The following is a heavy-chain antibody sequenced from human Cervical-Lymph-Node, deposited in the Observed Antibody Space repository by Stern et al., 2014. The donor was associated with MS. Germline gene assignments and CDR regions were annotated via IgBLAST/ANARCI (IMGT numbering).Heavy chain of an antibody. CDR1: GYSFSNFW. CDR3: VRRRDSDSYDTFDI. J-gene: IGHJ3*02. V-gene: IGHV5-51*01. CDR2: IYPEDSDT. Sequence: VQLVRSGAEVKKPGESLKISCKTSGYSFSNFWIGWVRQKPGKGLEWMGIIYPEDSDTTYSPSFQGHVTISADESISTAYLQWRSLKASDTAMYYCVRRRDSDSYDTFDIWGQGTMLIVSS. D-gene: IGHD3-22*01.